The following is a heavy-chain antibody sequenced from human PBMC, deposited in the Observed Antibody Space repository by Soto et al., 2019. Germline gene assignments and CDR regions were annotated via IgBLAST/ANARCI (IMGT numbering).Heavy chain of an antibody. CDR2: IYWDDDK. V-gene: IGHV2-5*02. Sequence: QITLKESGPTLVKPTQTLTLTCTFSGFSLSTSGVGVGWIGQPPGKALEWLALIYWDDDKRYSPSLKSRLTITKDTSKNQVVLTMTIMDPVDTATYYCAHTGHVLLWFGESQYYFDYWGQGTLVTVSS. J-gene: IGHJ4*02. D-gene: IGHD3-10*01. CDR1: GFSLSTSGVG. CDR3: AHTGHVLLWFGESQYYFDY.